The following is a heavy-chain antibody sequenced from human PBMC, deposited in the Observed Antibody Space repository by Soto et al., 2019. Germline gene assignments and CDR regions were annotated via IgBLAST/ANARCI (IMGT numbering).Heavy chain of an antibody. CDR2: ISYDGSNK. CDR3: ARENYYYGSGSSNWFDP. CDR1: GFTFSSYA. D-gene: IGHD3-10*01. V-gene: IGHV3-30-3*01. J-gene: IGHJ5*02. Sequence: GGSLRLSCAAAGFTFSSYAMHWVRQAPGKGLEWVAVISYDGSNKYYADSVKGRFTISRDNSKNTRYLQMNSLRAEDTAVYYCARENYYYGSGSSNWFDPWGQGTLVTASS.